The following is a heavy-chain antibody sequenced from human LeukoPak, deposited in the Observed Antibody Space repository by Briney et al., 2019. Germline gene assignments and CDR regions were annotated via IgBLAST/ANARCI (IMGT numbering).Heavy chain of an antibody. Sequence: PGGSLRLSCAASGFTFSSYSMNWVRQAPGKGLEWVSSISSSSSYIYYADSVKGRFTISRDNAKNSLYLQMNSLRAEDTAVYYCARVRGDILTGYPFDYWGQGTLVTVSS. CDR3: ARVRGDILTGYPFDY. D-gene: IGHD3-9*01. V-gene: IGHV3-21*01. CDR2: ISSSSSYI. J-gene: IGHJ4*02. CDR1: GFTFSSYS.